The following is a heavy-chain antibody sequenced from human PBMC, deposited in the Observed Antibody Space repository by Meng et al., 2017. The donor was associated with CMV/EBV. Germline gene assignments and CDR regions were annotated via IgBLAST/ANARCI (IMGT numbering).Heavy chain of an antibody. V-gene: IGHV3-7*01. CDR2: VKQDGSEK. CDR1: GFTFSSYW. J-gene: IGHJ4*02. Sequence: GGSLRLSCAASGFTFSSYWMSWVRQAPGKGLEWVANVKQDGSEKYYVDSVKGRFTISRDNAKNSLYLQMNSLRAEDTAVYYCARPRVGATWDYWGQGTLVTVSS. D-gene: IGHD1-26*01. CDR3: ARPRVGATWDY.